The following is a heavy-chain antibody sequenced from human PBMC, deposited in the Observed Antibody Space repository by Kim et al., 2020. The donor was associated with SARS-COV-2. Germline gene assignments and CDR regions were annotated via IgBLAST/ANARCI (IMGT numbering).Heavy chain of an antibody. CDR2: IYSSGST. D-gene: IGHD6-13*01. CDR3: ARHSPESNGYYYFDY. J-gene: IGHJ4*02. Sequence: SETLSLTCTVSSASTSSSRHYWGWVRQPPGKGLEWIGSIYSSGSTYYNPSLKSRVAISVDTSKKQFSLKVTSVTAADTAVYYCARHSPESNGYYYFDYWGQGTLVAVSS. V-gene: IGHV4-39*01. CDR1: SASTSSSRHY.